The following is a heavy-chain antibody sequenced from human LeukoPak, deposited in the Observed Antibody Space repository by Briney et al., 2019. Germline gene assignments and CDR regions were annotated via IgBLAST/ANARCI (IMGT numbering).Heavy chain of an antibody. CDR3: ARKDLYYYFY. V-gene: IGHV4-38-2*02. J-gene: IGHJ4*02. CDR1: GSSISSGYY. D-gene: IGHD3-10*01. Sequence: SETLSLSCIVSGSSISSGYYWGWIRQPPGKGLEWIGSISHSGNTYYNPSLKSRVTISVDTSKNQFSLGLNSVTAADTAVYYCARKDLYYYFYWGQGTLVTVSS. CDR2: ISHSGNT.